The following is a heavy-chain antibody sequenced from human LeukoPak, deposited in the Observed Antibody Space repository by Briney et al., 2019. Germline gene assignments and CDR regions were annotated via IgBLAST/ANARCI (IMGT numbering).Heavy chain of an antibody. V-gene: IGHV4-34*01. CDR2: INHSGST. D-gene: IGHD2-2*01. CDR1: GGSFSGYY. CDR3: ARSLRVGYCSSTSCRKNTPFDY. Sequence: SETLSLTCAVYGGSFSGYYWSWIRQLPGKGLEWIGEINHSGSTNYNPSLKSRVTISVDTSKNQFSLKLSSVTAADTAVYYCARSLRVGYCSSTSCRKNTPFDYWGQGTLVTVSS. J-gene: IGHJ4*02.